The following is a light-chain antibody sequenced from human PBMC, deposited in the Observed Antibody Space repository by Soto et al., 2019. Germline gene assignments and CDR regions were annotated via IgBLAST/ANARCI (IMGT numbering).Light chain of an antibody. CDR1: QDISYY. J-gene: IGKJ1*01. CDR2: GAL. CDR3: TQSYSPLTA. Sequence: GDTVTITCRTSQDISYYLNWYQHKEGKAPKLLIYGALHLQRGVASRFSGSGSGTDFTLTISSLQPEDLATYDSTQSYSPLTAFGKENKVAIK. V-gene: IGKV1-39*01.